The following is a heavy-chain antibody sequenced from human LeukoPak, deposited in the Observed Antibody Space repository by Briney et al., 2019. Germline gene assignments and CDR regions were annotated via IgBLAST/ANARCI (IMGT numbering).Heavy chain of an antibody. D-gene: IGHD6-6*01. Sequence: PSETLSLTCTVSGGSISSSSYYWGWIRQPPGKGLEWIGSIYYSGSTYYNPSLKSRVTISVDTSKNQFSLKLSSVTAADTAVYYCARVIAAAFDYWGRGTLVTVSS. CDR2: IYYSGST. J-gene: IGHJ4*02. V-gene: IGHV4-39*07. CDR3: ARVIAAAFDY. CDR1: GGSISSSSYY.